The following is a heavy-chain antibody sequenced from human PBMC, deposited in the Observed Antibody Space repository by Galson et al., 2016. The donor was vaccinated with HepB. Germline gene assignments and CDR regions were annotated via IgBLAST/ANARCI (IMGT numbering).Heavy chain of an antibody. CDR1: GFTFNTYG. CDR3: AKFQLRFGELSAFDF. J-gene: IGHJ4*02. D-gene: IGHD3-10*01. CDR2: ISHDGNNA. V-gene: IGHV3-30*18. Sequence: SLRLSCAASGFTFNTYGMHWVRQSLGKGLEWVARISHDGNNAFYADSVKGRFTISRDNSKDTLYLQMSSLRGEDTAIYYCAKFQLRFGELSAFDFWGQGTLVTVSS.